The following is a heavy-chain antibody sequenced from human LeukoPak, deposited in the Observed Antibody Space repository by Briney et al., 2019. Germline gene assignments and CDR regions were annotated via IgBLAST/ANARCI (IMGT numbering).Heavy chain of an antibody. D-gene: IGHD6-13*01. Sequence: SETLSLTCTVSGGSISSYYWSWIRQPPGKELEWIGYIYYSGSTYYNPSLKSRVTISVDTSKNQFSLKLSSVTAADTAVYYRARNKRAAAAGKVSSWFDPWGQGTLVTVSS. CDR2: IYYSGST. V-gene: IGHV4-59*12. J-gene: IGHJ5*02. CDR1: GGSISSYY. CDR3: ARNKRAAAAGKVSSWFDP.